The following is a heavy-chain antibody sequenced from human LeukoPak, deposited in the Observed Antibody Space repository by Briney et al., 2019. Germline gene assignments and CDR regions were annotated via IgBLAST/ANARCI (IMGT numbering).Heavy chain of an antibody. CDR1: GFTFSSYS. Sequence: SGGSLRLSCAASGFTFSSYSMNWVRQAPGKGLEWVSSISSSSSYIYYAGSVKGRFTISRGNAKNSLYLQMNSLRAEDTAVYYCARDRISVAATETSFDYWGQGTLVTVSS. J-gene: IGHJ4*02. CDR3: ARDRISVAATETSFDY. D-gene: IGHD6-19*01. V-gene: IGHV3-21*01. CDR2: ISSSSSYI.